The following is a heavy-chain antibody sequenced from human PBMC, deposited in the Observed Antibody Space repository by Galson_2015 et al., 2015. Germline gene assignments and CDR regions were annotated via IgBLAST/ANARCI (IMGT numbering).Heavy chain of an antibody. V-gene: IGHV3-30*10. CDR3: ARELSKFGSGISAIDQ. D-gene: IGHD3-10*01. Sequence: YRDSVKGRFTVSRDTANNTLYLQMNNLRPDDTALYYCARELSKFGSGISAIDQWGQGTLVIVST. J-gene: IGHJ5*02.